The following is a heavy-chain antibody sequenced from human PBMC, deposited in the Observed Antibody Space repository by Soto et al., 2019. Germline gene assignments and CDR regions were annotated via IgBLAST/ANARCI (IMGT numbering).Heavy chain of an antibody. D-gene: IGHD3-3*01. J-gene: IGHJ6*02. Sequence: SETLSLTCTVSGGSISSYYWSWIRQPPGKGLEWIGYIYYSGSTYYNPSHKSRVTISVDTSKNQFSLKLSSVTAADTAVYYCARGLYDFWSGWQYYYYYGMDVWGQGTTVTVSS. CDR3: ARGLYDFWSGWQYYYYYGMDV. CDR2: IYYSGST. V-gene: IGHV4-59*08. CDR1: GGSISSYY.